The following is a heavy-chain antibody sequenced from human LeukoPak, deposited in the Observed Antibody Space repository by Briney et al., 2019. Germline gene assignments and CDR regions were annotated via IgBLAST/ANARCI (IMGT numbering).Heavy chain of an antibody. CDR2: INHSGST. Sequence: SDTLSLTCAVYGGCFRGYYWSGIRQPPGKGLEWIGEINHSGSTNSNPPLKSRVTISVDTCKNQFSLKLSSVTAADTAVYYCAVFSSGWYGEFDYWGQGTLVTVSS. D-gene: IGHD6-19*01. V-gene: IGHV4-34*01. J-gene: IGHJ4*02. CDR1: GGCFRGYY. CDR3: AVFSSGWYGEFDY.